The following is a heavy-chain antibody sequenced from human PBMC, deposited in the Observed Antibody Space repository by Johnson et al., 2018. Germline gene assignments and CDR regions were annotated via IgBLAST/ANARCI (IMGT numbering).Heavy chain of an antibody. D-gene: IGHD3-10*01. Sequence: EVQLVETGGGLVQPGGSLRLSCAASGFTFSSHWMHWVSQGPGKGLVWVSRIKYDGSGTRYADSVKGRFTISRDNAKNTLYLQMNSLRAEDTAVYYWARDRRVRGVTGPYFGLDVWGQGTTVTVSS. J-gene: IGHJ6*02. CDR2: IKYDGSGT. V-gene: IGHV3-74*01. CDR1: GFTFSSHW. CDR3: ARDRRVRGVTGPYFGLDV.